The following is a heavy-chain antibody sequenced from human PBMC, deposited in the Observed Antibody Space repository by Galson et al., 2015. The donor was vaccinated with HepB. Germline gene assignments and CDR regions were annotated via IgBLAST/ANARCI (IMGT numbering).Heavy chain of an antibody. V-gene: IGHV3-48*01. J-gene: IGHJ4*02. Sequence: LRLSCAASGFTFSSYSMNWVRQAPGKGLEWVSYISSSSITKYYADSVKGRFSISRDNAKNSLYLQMNSLRAEDTAVYYCARGLIVPTDDRLDYWGQGTLVTVSS. D-gene: IGHD2-2*01. CDR1: GFTFSSYS. CDR3: ARGLIVPTDDRLDY. CDR2: ISSSSITK.